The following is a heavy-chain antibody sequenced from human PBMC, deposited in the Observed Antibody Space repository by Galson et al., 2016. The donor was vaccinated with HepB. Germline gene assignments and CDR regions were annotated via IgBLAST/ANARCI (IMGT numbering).Heavy chain of an antibody. V-gene: IGHV3-30*03. D-gene: IGHD3-3*01. CDR3: ARGSTFYHYWSPSRPYWFDP. CDR2: ILYDGSKK. CDR1: GFTLSTYG. Sequence: SLRLSCAASGFTLSTYGMHWVRQAPGKGLEWVAVILYDGSKKYYADSVKGRFTTSRDSSKTTVYLQMNSLRAEDTAVYYCARGSTFYHYWSPSRPYWFDPWGQGTLVTVSS. J-gene: IGHJ5*02.